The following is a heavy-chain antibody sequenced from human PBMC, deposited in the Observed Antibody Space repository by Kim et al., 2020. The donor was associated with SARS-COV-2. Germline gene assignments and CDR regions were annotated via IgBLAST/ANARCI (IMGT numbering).Heavy chain of an antibody. D-gene: IGHD3-9*01. CDR2: INDDGSYA. Sequence: GGSLRLSCAASGFTFSTHWMHWVRQTPGKGPVWVSRINDDGSYASYADTVKGRLTISRDNGKNTLYLQMDSLRVEDTAVYFCARGWGDRVGEAYFDWSLLGDPNGFDPWGQGTLVTVSS. CDR1: GFTFSTHW. CDR3: ARGWGDRVGEAYFDWSLLGDPNGFDP. J-gene: IGHJ5*02. V-gene: IGHV3-74*01.